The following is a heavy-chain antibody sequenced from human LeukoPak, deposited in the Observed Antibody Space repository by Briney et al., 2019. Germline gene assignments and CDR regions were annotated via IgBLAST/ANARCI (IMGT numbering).Heavy chain of an antibody. CDR2: IDPNNGET. V-gene: IGHV1-2*02. CDR1: GYMFDVFY. D-gene: IGHD2-15*01. CDR3: VTSGGLPSTTLSV. Sequence: ASLNLSSEGSGYMFDVFYMHWVRQGPRHGLEWMGWIDPNNGETVYAQEFQGRVTMTRDTSIATAYMELTSLTFDDSAVYYCVTSGGLPSTTLSVWSQGTKVTVSS. J-gene: IGHJ3*01.